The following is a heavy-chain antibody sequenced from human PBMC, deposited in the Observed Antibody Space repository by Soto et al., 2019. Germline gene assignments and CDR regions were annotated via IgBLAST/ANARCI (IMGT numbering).Heavy chain of an antibody. CDR1: GFTFSSYS. D-gene: IGHD3-10*01. Sequence: EVQLVESGGGLVQPGGSLRLSCAASGFTFSSYSMNWVRQAPGKGLEWVSYISSSSSTIYYADSVKGRFTIYRDNAKNSLHLQMNSQRDENTAVYYCARDSEWLGELSTYYYYYYGMDVWGKGTTVTVSS. CDR2: ISSSSSTI. CDR3: ARDSEWLGELSTYYYYYYGMDV. V-gene: IGHV3-48*02. J-gene: IGHJ6*04.